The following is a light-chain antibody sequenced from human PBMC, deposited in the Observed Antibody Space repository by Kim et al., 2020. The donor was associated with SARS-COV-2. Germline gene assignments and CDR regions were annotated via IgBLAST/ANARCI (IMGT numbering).Light chain of an antibody. V-gene: IGKV3-15*01. CDR2: GAS. Sequence: EIVMTQSPATLSVSPGERVTLSCRASQSVSSNLAWYQQKPGQAPRLLIYGASTRATGIPARFSGSGSGTEFSLTISRLQSEDFAVYYCQQDNNWPQITFGPGTRLEIK. CDR3: QQDNNWPQIT. CDR1: QSVSSN. J-gene: IGKJ5*01.